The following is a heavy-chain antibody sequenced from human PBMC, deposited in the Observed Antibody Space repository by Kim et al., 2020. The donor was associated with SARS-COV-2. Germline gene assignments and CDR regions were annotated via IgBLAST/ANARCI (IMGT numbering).Heavy chain of an antibody. CDR3: ARHNEGGITIFGVVHPRWRDP. CDR1: GGSISSSSYY. Sequence: SETLSLTCTVSGGSISSSSYYWGWIRQPPGKGLEWIGSIYYSGSTNYNPSLKSRVSISVDTSKNQISLKPSSVTAADTAVYYCARHNEGGITIFGVVHPRWRDPWGQGTLVTVSS. V-gene: IGHV4-39*01. J-gene: IGHJ5*02. CDR2: IYYSGST. D-gene: IGHD3-3*01.